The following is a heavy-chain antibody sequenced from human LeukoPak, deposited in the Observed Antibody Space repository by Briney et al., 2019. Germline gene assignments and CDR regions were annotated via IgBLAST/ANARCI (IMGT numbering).Heavy chain of an antibody. CDR1: GGSISSYY. Sequence: PSETLSLTCTVSGGSISSYYWNWIRQPAGKGLEWIGRIYTSGGTNYNPSLKSRVTMSVDTSKNQFSLKLSSVTAADTAVYYCARAIRYCSGGSCYSVIDYWGQGTLVTVSS. V-gene: IGHV4-4*07. D-gene: IGHD2-15*01. J-gene: IGHJ4*02. CDR3: ARAIRYCSGGSCYSVIDY. CDR2: IYTSGGT.